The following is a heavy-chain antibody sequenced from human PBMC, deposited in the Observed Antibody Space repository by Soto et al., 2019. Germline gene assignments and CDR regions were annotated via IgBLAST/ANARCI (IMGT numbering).Heavy chain of an antibody. CDR2: IYPGDSDT. Sequence: SLKISCQGSGYSFASYWIDWVRQMPGKDLEWMGIIYPGDSDTRYSPSFQGQVTISADKSLRTAYLQWTSLKASDTALYYCARTRSFTLGFYYDRMDVWGQGTTVTVSS. V-gene: IGHV5-51*01. J-gene: IGHJ6*02. D-gene: IGHD6-6*01. CDR3: ARTRSFTLGFYYDRMDV. CDR1: GYSFASYW.